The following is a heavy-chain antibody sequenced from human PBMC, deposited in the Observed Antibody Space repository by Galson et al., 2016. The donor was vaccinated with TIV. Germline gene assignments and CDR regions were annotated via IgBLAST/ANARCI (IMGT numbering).Heavy chain of an antibody. CDR2: ISGSGTHT. V-gene: IGHV3-23*01. CDR3: SKGISSGSYSHGDAFDI. Sequence: SLRLSCAVSGFSFSNFGMNWVRQAPGKGLEWVPGISGSGTHTYFADSVKGRFTISRDNSKYIVFLQMNSLRADDTAKYYCSKGISSGSYSHGDAFDIWGQGTLVTVSS. CDR1: GFSFSNFG. D-gene: IGHD3-10*01. J-gene: IGHJ3*02.